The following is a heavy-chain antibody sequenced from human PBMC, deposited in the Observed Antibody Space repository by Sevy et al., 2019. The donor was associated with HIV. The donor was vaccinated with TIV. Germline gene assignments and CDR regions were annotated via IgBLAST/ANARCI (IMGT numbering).Heavy chain of an antibody. CDR3: ARDREFYDHVDYGPTSAPDL. D-gene: IGHD3-16*01. J-gene: IGHJ5*02. CDR1: GFPFTNDG. V-gene: IGHV3-33*08. CDR2: MWFDGSNK. Sequence: GGSLRLSCEASGFPFTNDGVHWVLQAPGKGLAWVALMWFDGSNKYYADSVKGRFTVSRDDSKNTLYLQMNSLRADDTTIYYCARDREFYDHVDYGPTSAPDLWGQGTLVTVSS.